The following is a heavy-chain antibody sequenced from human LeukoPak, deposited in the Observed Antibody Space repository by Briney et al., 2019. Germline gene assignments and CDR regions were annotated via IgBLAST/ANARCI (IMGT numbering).Heavy chain of an antibody. CDR2: IWNDGSDK. V-gene: IGHV3-33*06. Sequence: PGGSVRLSCTTSGFTFSHYAMHWVRQAPGKGLEWVAVIWNDGSDKYYGDSVKGRFTISRDNSKKTVYLQLSSLRVEDTAVYYCAKDAERGFDFSNSLQSWGQGTLVTVSS. CDR3: AKDAERGFDFSNSLQS. J-gene: IGHJ4*02. CDR1: GFTFSHYA. D-gene: IGHD4-11*01.